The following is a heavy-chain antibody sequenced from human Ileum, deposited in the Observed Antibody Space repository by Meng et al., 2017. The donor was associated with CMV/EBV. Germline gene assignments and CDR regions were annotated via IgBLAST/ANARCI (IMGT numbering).Heavy chain of an antibody. V-gene: IGHV4-39*07. J-gene: IGHJ4*02. D-gene: IGHD3-3*01. CDR2: VYFIGTA. CDR1: GGASNSRTYC. CDR3: SRNVGFYSSQIAY. Sequence: PGLVKPLESLVFNWSASGGASNSRTYCWGCTDQGPGKVLEVIGEVYFIGTADYNPSLKGRVNMSIDTSKNRVSLKLSSATAADTAVYYCSRNVGFYSSQIAYWGQGALVTVSS.